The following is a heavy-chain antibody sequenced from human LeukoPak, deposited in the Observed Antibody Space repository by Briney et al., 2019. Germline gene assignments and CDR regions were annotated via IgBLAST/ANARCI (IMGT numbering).Heavy chain of an antibody. Sequence: NPSETLSLTCTVSGDSISSSSYYWGWIRQPPGKGLEWFVSIYYSGSTYYNPSLKSRVTISVDTSKNQFSLKLSSVTAEDTALYYCAKDRVVSGLTGGYYYGMDVWGQGTTVTVSS. V-gene: IGHV4-39*07. CDR3: AKDRVVSGLTGGYYYGMDV. J-gene: IGHJ6*02. CDR2: IYYSGST. CDR1: GDSISSSSYY. D-gene: IGHD7-27*01.